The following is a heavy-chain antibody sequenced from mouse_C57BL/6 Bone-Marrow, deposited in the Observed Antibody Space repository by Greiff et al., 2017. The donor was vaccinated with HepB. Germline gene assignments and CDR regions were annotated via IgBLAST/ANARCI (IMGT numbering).Heavy chain of an antibody. V-gene: IGHV5-15*01. CDR1: GFTFSDYG. CDR2: ISNLAYSI. D-gene: IGHD1-1*01. CDR3: ARIYYYGSSSWFAY. J-gene: IGHJ3*01. Sequence: DVKLVESGGGLVQPGGSLKLSCAASGFTFSDYGMAWVRQAPRKGPEWVAFISNLAYSIYYADTVTGRFTISRENAKNTLYLEMSSLRYEDTAMYYCARIYYYGSSSWFAYWGQGTLVTVSA.